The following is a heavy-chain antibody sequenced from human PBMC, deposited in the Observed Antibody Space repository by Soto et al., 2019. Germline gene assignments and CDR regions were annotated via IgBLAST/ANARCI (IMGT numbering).Heavy chain of an antibody. CDR2: IYHRGST. CDR1: GGSISSSNW. V-gene: IGHV4-4*02. J-gene: IGHJ4*02. CDR3: ARAAMGGSSWPFDY. D-gene: IGHD6-13*01. Sequence: QVQLQESGPGLVKPSGTLSLTCAVSGGSISSSNWWSWVRQPPGKGWEWIGEIYHRGSTNYNPALKRRVTISVDKSKNQFSLKLSSVTAADTAVYYCARAAMGGSSWPFDYWGQGTLVTVYS.